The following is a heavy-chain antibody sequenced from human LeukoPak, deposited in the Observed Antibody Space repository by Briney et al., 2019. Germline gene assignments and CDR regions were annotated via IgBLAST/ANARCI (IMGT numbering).Heavy chain of an antibody. CDR2: INAGNGNT. V-gene: IGHV1-3*01. Sequence: ASVKVSCKASGYTFTSYAMHWVRQAPGQRLEWMGWINAGNGNTKYSQKFQGRVTITRDTSASTAYMELSSLRSEDTAVYYCASSIEDYGDFPTFDYWGQGTLVTVSS. CDR3: ASSIEDYGDFPTFDY. J-gene: IGHJ4*02. CDR1: GYTFTSYA. D-gene: IGHD4-17*01.